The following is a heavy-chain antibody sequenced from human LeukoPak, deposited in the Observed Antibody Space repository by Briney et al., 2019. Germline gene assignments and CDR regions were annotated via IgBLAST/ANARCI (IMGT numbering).Heavy chain of an antibody. CDR1: GFTLSSYS. CDR3: ARDKSSGALGY. Sequence: GGSLRLSCAASGFTLSSYSMNWVRQAPGKGLEWISSVSSSSSYIYYIDSVKGRFTISRDNAKNSLYLQMNSLRAEDTAVYYCARDKSSGALGYWGQGTLVTVSS. J-gene: IGHJ4*02. CDR2: VSSSSSYI. V-gene: IGHV3-21*01. D-gene: IGHD3-22*01.